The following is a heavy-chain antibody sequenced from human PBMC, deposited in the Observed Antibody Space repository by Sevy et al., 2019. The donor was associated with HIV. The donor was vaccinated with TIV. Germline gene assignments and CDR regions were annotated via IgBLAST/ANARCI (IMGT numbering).Heavy chain of an antibody. CDR1: GFTFSSYW. CDR2: IKKDGSEK. J-gene: IGHJ6*02. D-gene: IGHD2-2*01. Sequence: GGSLRLSCAASGFTFSSYWMTWVRQAPGKGLEWVANIKKDGSEKYYVDSVKGRFTISRDNAKNSLYLQMNSLRAEDTAVYYCAGDCNSNTCLWGLDVWGQGSTVTVSS. V-gene: IGHV3-7*03. CDR3: AGDCNSNTCLWGLDV.